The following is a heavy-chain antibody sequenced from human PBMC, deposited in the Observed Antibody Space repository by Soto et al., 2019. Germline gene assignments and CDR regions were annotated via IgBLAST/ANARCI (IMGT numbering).Heavy chain of an antibody. CDR2: IKNKIDGGTT. D-gene: IGHD3-16*01. V-gene: IGHV3-15*01. J-gene: IGHJ4*02. CDR1: GFTFSYSW. CDR3: TTDPGSGDNVRG. Sequence: GSLRLSCAATGFTFSYSWMSWVRQAPGNGLEWVGRIKNKIDGGTTDYAEPVKGRLIISRDDSENTLYLQMNSLKTEDTAVYYCTTDPGSGDNVRGWGQGTLVTVSS.